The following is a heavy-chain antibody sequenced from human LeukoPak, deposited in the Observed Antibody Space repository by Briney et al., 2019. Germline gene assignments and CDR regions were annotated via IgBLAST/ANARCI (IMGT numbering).Heavy chain of an antibody. Sequence: PGGSLRLSCAASGFTCSRYWMSWVRQAPGKGLEWVANIKQDGSEKYNVDSVKGRFTISRDNAKNSLYLQMNSLRAEDTAVYYCARLYDGSAYHADHFDYWGQGTLVIVSS. CDR1: GFTCSRYW. V-gene: IGHV3-7*01. CDR3: ARLYDGSAYHADHFDY. D-gene: IGHD3-22*01. J-gene: IGHJ4*02. CDR2: IKQDGSEK.